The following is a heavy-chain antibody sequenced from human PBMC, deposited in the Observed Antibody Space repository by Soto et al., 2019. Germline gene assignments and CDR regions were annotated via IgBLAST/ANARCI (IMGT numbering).Heavy chain of an antibody. D-gene: IGHD6-19*01. CDR1: GFTFNTYA. V-gene: IGHV3-23*05. Sequence: EVQLLESGGGLVQPGGSLRLSCAASGFTFNTYAMSWVRQAPGKGLEWVSAIGSDGTAIQYADSVKGRFTISKDNSKDTLYLQTNSLRAEDTAVYYCAKPGLTVAGTRYFDHWGQGTLVTVSS. CDR3: AKPGLTVAGTRYFDH. J-gene: IGHJ4*02. CDR2: IGSDGTAI.